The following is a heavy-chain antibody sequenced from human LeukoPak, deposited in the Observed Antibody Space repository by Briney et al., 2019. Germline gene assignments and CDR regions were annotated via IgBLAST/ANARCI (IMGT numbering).Heavy chain of an antibody. V-gene: IGHV3-33*06. CDR1: GFTISSYG. J-gene: IGHJ4*02. D-gene: IGHD3-22*01. Sequence: PGGSLRLTCAASGFTISSYGMHWVRKAPAPGLEREGVIRYDGSNKTYADSVMDRFTISRDNSKNTLYLQMNSLRAENTAVYYCAKGAPPYMIVVVPYYVDYWGQGTLVTVSS. CDR3: AKGAPPYMIVVVPYYVDY. CDR2: IRYDGSNK.